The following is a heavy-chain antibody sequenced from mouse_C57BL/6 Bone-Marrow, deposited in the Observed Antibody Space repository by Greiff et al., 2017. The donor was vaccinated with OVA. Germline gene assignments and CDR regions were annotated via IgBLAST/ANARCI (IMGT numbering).Heavy chain of an antibody. CDR3: AVITTVEVSYYAMDY. J-gene: IGHJ4*01. CDR2: INPSSGYT. V-gene: IGHV1-4*01. D-gene: IGHD1-1*01. CDR1: GYTFTSYT. Sequence: VQLQESGAELARPGASVKMSCKASGYTFTSYTMHWVKQRPGQGLEWIGYINPSSGYTKYNQKFKDKATLTAAKSSSTASMQLSSLTSEDSAVYYCAVITTVEVSYYAMDYWGQGTSVTVSS.